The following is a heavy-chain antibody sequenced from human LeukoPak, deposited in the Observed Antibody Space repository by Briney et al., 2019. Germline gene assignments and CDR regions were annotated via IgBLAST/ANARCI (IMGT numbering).Heavy chain of an antibody. V-gene: IGHV4-34*01. CDR1: GGSFSGYY. Sequence: SETLSLTCAVYGGSFSGYYWSWIRQPPGKGLEWIGEINHSGSTNYNLSLKSRVTISVDTSKNQFSLELSSVTAADTAAYYCARFLWFGGTNVFDYWGQGTLVTVSS. J-gene: IGHJ4*02. CDR2: INHSGST. D-gene: IGHD3-10*01. CDR3: ARFLWFGGTNVFDY.